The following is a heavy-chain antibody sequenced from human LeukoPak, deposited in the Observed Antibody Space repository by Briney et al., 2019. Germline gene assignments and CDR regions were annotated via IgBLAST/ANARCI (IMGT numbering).Heavy chain of an antibody. V-gene: IGHV3-30*03. CDR2: ISYDESNR. D-gene: IGHD4-11*01. J-gene: IGHJ4*02. Sequence: GGSLRLSCAASGFTFSRYGMHWVRQAPGKGLEWVALISYDESNRNYADSVKGRFTISRDNAKNSLFLQMNSLRAEDTAVYYCARGTPTTRDFDYWGQGTLVTVSS. CDR3: ARGTPTTRDFDY. CDR1: GFTFSRYG.